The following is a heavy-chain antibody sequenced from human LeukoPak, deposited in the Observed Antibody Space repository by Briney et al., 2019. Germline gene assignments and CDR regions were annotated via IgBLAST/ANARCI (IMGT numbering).Heavy chain of an antibody. D-gene: IGHD2-2*01. CDR3: ARVDCSSTSCYPYYYYYGMDV. Sequence: SETLSLTCTVSGGSISSSSYYWGWIRQPPGKGLEWIGSIYYSGTTYYNPSLKSRVTISLDTSKNQFSLKLSSVTAADTAVYYCARVDCSSTSCYPYYYYYGMDVWGQGTTVTVSS. CDR1: GGSISSSSYY. CDR2: IYYSGTT. J-gene: IGHJ6*02. V-gene: IGHV4-39*07.